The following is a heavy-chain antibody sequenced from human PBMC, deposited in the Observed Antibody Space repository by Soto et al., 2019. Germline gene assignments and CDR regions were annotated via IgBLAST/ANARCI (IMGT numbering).Heavy chain of an antibody. J-gene: IGHJ6*02. CDR1: GFTFSSYA. CDR2: ISYDGSNK. V-gene: IGHV3-30-3*01. CDR3: ARDLAPTRYYYYGMDV. Sequence: QVQLVESGGGVVQPGRSPRLSCAASGFTFSSYAMHWVRQAPGKGLEWVAVISYDGSNKYYADSVKGRFTISRDNSKNTLYLQMNSLRAEDTAVYYCARDLAPTRYYYYGMDVWGQGTTVTVSS.